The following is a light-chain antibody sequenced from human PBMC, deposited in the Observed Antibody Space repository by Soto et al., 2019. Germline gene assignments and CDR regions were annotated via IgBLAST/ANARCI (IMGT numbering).Light chain of an antibody. V-gene: IGKV3-20*01. CDR1: QSVSSSY. Sequence: IVLTQSPGTLSLSPGERATLSCRASQSVSSSYLAWYQQKPGQAPRLLIYGASSRATGIPDRFSGSGSGTDFTLTISRLEPEDFAVYYCQQYGGSRLTFGGGTKVDI. J-gene: IGKJ4*01. CDR2: GAS. CDR3: QQYGGSRLT.